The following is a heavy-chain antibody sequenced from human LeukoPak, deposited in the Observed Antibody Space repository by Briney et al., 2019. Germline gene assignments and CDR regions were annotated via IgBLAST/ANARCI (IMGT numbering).Heavy chain of an antibody. Sequence: PGGSLRLSCAASGFTFSSYAMSWVRQAPGKGLEWVSAISGSGGSTYYADSVKGRFTISRDNSKNTLYLQMNSLRAEDTAVYYCAKGSCSSTSCYDYYMDVWGKGTTVTVS. V-gene: IGHV3-23*01. CDR1: GFTFSSYA. CDR3: AKGSCSSTSCYDYYMDV. CDR2: ISGSGGST. J-gene: IGHJ6*03. D-gene: IGHD2-2*01.